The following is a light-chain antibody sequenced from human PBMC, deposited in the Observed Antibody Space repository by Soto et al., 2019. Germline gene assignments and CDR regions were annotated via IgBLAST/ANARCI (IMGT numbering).Light chain of an antibody. CDR1: QSISSNF. Sequence: EIVLTQSPGTLSLSPGESATLSCSASQSISSNFLAWYQQKPGQAPRLLIYGASGRATGIPDRFSGSGSGTDFSLPISRLEPEEFAVYYCQQYGGSPLITFGQGTRLEI. V-gene: IGKV3-20*01. CDR2: GAS. CDR3: QQYGGSPLIT. J-gene: IGKJ5*01.